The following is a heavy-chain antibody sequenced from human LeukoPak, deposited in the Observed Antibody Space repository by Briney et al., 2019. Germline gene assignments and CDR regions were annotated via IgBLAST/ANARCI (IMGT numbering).Heavy chain of an antibody. D-gene: IGHD3-3*01. Sequence: SETLSLTCTVSGGSISSYYWSWIRQPPGKGLEWIGYIYYSGSTNYNPSLKSRVTISVDTSKNQFSLKLSSVTAADTAVYYCARSELRFLEWLSRGNAFDIWGQGTMVTVSS. J-gene: IGHJ3*02. CDR2: IYYSGST. V-gene: IGHV4-59*01. CDR3: ARSELRFLEWLSRGNAFDI. CDR1: GGSISSYY.